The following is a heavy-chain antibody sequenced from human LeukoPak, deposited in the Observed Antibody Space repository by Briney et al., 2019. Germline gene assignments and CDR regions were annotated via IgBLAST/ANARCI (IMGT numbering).Heavy chain of an antibody. CDR2: IYTSGST. CDR1: GGSISSYY. V-gene: IGHV4-4*07. J-gene: IGHJ4*02. Sequence: PSETLSLTCTVSGGSISSYYWSWIRQPAGKGLEWIGRIYTSGSTNYNPSPKSRVTMSVDTSKNQFSLKLSSVTAADTAVYYCASQTLYYDILTGTSYYFDYWGQGTLVTVSS. CDR3: ASQTLYYDILTGTSYYFDY. D-gene: IGHD3-9*01.